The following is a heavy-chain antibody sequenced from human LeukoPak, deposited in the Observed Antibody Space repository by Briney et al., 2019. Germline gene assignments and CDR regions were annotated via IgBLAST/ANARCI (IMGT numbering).Heavy chain of an antibody. J-gene: IGHJ6*02. Sequence: ASVKVSCKASGYTFTGYYMHWVRQAPGQGLEWMGRINPNSGGTNYAQKFQGRVTMTRDTSVSTAYTELSRLRSDDTAVYYCASLWSGYYGMDVWGQGTTVTVSS. CDR3: ASLWSGYYGMDV. V-gene: IGHV1-2*06. CDR2: INPNSGGT. D-gene: IGHD3-3*01. CDR1: GYTFTGYY.